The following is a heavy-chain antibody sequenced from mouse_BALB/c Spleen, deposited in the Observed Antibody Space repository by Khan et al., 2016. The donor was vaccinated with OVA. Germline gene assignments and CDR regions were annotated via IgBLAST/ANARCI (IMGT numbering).Heavy chain of an antibody. CDR1: GYNFTSYW. V-gene: IGHV1-55*01. D-gene: IGHD1-1*01. J-gene: IGHJ1*01. CDR3: ARRGYYGTRNFDV. Sequence: QVQLQQPGAELVKPGTSVKLSCKASGYNFTSYWINWVKLRPGQGLEWIGDIYPGSGSTNYNEKFKSKAALTVDTSSSTAYMQLSSLASEDSALYYCARRGYYGTRNFDVWGAGTTVTVSS. CDR2: IYPGSGST.